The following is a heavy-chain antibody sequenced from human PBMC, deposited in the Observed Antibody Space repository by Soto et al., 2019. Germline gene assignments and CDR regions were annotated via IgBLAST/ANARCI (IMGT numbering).Heavy chain of an antibody. CDR1: GASIISYY. CDR3: ARAPYYDYVWGEHWFDP. D-gene: IGHD3-16*01. V-gene: IGHV4-59*01. CDR2: IYYTGTT. J-gene: IGHJ5*02. Sequence: SETLSLTCSVSGASIISYYWSWIRQPPGKGLEWIGYIYYTGTTNYNPSLKSRVTMSLDTSKNQFSLKLSSVTAADTAVYYCARAPYYDYVWGEHWFDPWGQGTLVTLSS.